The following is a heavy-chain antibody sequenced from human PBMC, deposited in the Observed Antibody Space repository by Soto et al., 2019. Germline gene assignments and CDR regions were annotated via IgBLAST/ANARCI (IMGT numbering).Heavy chain of an antibody. J-gene: IGHJ5*02. Sequence: ASVKVSCKASGYTFTSYDINWVRQATGQGLEWMGWMNPNSGNTGYAQKFQGRVTMTRNTSISTAYMELSSLRSEDTAVYYCARGRGYCSGGSCYRWFDPWGQGILVIAPQ. CDR2: MNPNSGNT. CDR1: GYTFTSYD. V-gene: IGHV1-8*01. D-gene: IGHD2-15*01. CDR3: ARGRGYCSGGSCYRWFDP.